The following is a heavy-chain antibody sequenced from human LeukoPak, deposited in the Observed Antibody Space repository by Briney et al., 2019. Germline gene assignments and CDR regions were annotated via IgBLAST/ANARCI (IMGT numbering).Heavy chain of an antibody. CDR3: ARDPRRWLQTNGAFDI. D-gene: IGHD5-24*01. Sequence: PSETLSLTCTVSGYSISSGYYWGWIRQLPGKGLEWIGSIYHSGSTYYNPSLKSRVTISVDTSKNQFSLKLSSATAADTAVYYCARDPRRWLQTNGAFDIWGQGTMVTVSS. J-gene: IGHJ3*02. CDR2: IYHSGST. CDR1: GYSISSGYY. V-gene: IGHV4-38-2*02.